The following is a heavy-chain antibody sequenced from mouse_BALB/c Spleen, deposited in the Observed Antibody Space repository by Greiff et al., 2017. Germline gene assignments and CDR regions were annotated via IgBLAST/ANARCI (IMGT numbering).Heavy chain of an antibody. J-gene: IGHJ3*01. D-gene: IGHD3-2*01. Sequence: EVQLVESGGGLVQPGGSLRLSCATSGFTFTDYYMSWVRQPPGKALEWLGFIRNKANGYTTEYSASVKGRFTISRDNSQSILYLQMNTLRAEDSATYYCARDSLDSSGFFAYWGQGTLVTVSA. CDR3: ARDSLDSSGFFAY. CDR1: GFTFTDYY. CDR2: IRNKANGYTT. V-gene: IGHV7-3*02.